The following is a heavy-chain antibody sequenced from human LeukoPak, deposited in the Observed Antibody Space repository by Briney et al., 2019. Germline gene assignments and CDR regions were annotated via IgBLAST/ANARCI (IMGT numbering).Heavy chain of an antibody. Sequence: ASVKVSCKASGYTFTSYGISWVRQAPGQGLEWMGWISAYNGNTNYAQKLQGRVTMTTDTSTSTAYMELSSLKSEDTGVYYCATVFQQRGYYYMDVWGKGTTVTVSS. CDR2: ISAYNGNT. V-gene: IGHV1-18*01. J-gene: IGHJ6*03. D-gene: IGHD6-13*01. CDR1: GYTFTSYG. CDR3: ATVFQQRGYYYMDV.